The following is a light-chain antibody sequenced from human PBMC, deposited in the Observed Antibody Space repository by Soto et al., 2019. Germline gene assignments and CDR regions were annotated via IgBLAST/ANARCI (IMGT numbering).Light chain of an antibody. CDR2: GAS. J-gene: IGKJ4*01. V-gene: IGKV3D-15*01. Sequence: MVLTQSPGTLSLSPGDRATLPCRASQSISNSNLAWYQHKPGQAPRLLIYGASTRATGIPARFSGSGSGTEFTLTINSLQSEDFAIYYCQQSYATLRTFGGGTKVDI. CDR3: QQSYATLRT. CDR1: QSISNSN.